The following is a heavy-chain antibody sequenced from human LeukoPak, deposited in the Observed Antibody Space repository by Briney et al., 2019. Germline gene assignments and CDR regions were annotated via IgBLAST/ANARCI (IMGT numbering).Heavy chain of an antibody. Sequence: SETLSLTCTVSGDSISSSRYYWGWIRQPPGKGLEWIGSIYYSGSTYYTPSLKGRIAISMDTSKNQFSLKLSSVTAADTAVYYCASLNYDSVWGSYRPFDYWGQGTLVTVSS. J-gene: IGHJ4*02. V-gene: IGHV4-39*01. D-gene: IGHD3-16*02. CDR3: ASLNYDSVWGSYRPFDY. CDR2: IYYSGST. CDR1: GDSISSSRYY.